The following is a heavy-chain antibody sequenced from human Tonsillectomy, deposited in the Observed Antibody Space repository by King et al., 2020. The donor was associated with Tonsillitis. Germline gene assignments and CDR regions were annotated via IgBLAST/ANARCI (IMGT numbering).Heavy chain of an antibody. Sequence: VQLVESGGGLVQPGGSLRLSCAASGFTFSNYWMTWVRQAPGKGLEWVAYIKQDGSEQFYVDSVKGRFTISRDNAKNSLYLQLNSLRVDDTAVYYCARGRDKSGPHYFDLWGQGTLVTVSS. CDR2: IKQDGSEQ. J-gene: IGHJ4*02. D-gene: IGHD2-8*02. V-gene: IGHV3-7*01. CDR1: GFTFSNYW. CDR3: ARGRDKSGPHYFDL.